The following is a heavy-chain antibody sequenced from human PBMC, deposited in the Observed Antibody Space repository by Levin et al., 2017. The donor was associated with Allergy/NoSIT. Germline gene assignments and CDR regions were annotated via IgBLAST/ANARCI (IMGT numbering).Heavy chain of an antibody. Sequence: SETLSLTCYVSGDSISSKNWWTWVRQSPGKGLEWIGEIYHSGRTDYNPSLKSRVTISVDKSKNQFSLELTSVTAADTAVYYCARNPYGEDLSCFDDWGQGTLVSVSS. CDR3: ARNPYGEDLSCFDD. CDR2: IYHSGRT. J-gene: IGHJ4*02. CDR1: GDSISSKNW. V-gene: IGHV4-4*02. D-gene: IGHD3-16*01.